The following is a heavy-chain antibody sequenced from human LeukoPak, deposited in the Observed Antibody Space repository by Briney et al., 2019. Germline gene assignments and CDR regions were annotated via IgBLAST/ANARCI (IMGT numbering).Heavy chain of an antibody. CDR1: DDSISISTYY. CDR2: FYDSGTT. J-gene: IGHJ3*01. D-gene: IGHD2/OR15-2a*01. V-gene: IGHV4-39*07. CDR3: AREWGRVISG. Sequence: PSEALSLTCIISDDSISISTYYWAWIRQPPGKGLEWIGTFYDSGTTNYNPSLKSRVTISVDTSKNQFSLKLSSVTAADTAVYFCAREWGRVISGWGQGTMVTVSS.